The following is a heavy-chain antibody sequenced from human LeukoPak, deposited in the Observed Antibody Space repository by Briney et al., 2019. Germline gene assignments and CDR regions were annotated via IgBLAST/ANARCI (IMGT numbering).Heavy chain of an antibody. Sequence: GESLRLSCAASGFTLNNYAMSWVRPAPRKGLAWASAISGSGGRTYSADSVKGRFTISRDKSKNTLYLQMNSLRVEDTSVFHCAKSPGSGSYHAFDIWGQGTMGIVSS. CDR3: AKSPGSGSYHAFDI. CDR2: ISGSGGRT. V-gene: IGHV3-23*01. J-gene: IGHJ3*02. D-gene: IGHD1-26*01. CDR1: GFTLNNYA.